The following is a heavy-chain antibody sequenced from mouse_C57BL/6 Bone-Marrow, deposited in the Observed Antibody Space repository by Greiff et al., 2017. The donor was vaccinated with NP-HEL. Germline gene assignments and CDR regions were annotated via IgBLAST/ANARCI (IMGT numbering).Heavy chain of an antibody. Sequence: VQLHQSGAELVRPGTSVKMSCKASGYTFTNYWIGWAKQRPGHGLEWIGDIYPGGGYTNYNEKFKGKATLTADKSSSTAYMQFSSLTSEDSAIYYCARYYYGIAMDYWGQGTSVTVSS. CDR1: GYTFTNYW. V-gene: IGHV1-63*01. J-gene: IGHJ4*01. D-gene: IGHD1-1*01. CDR2: IYPGGGYT. CDR3: ARYYYGIAMDY.